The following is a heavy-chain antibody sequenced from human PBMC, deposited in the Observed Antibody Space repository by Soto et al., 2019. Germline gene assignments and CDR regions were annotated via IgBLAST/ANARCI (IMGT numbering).Heavy chain of an antibody. V-gene: IGHV3-7*05. CDR1: EFTFSSYW. CDR3: ARDLGAPGRGSAVGYYYHYGMGV. J-gene: IGHJ6*02. Sequence: EVQLVESGGGLVQPGGSMRLSCAASEFTFSSYWMNWVRQAPGKGLEWVANIKEDGSEKCYVVSVKGRFTISIDSAKNSVYLQMNSLTGEITAVYYCARDLGAPGRGSAVGYYYHYGMGVWGQGTMVTVSS. D-gene: IGHD2-2*01. CDR2: IKEDGSEK.